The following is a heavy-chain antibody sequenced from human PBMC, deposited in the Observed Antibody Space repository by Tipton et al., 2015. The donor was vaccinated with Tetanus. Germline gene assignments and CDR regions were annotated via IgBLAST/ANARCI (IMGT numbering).Heavy chain of an antibody. D-gene: IGHD7-27*01. V-gene: IGHV4-30-2*01. J-gene: IGHJ4*02. CDR1: GGSISTGGYS. Sequence: TLSLTCTVSGGSISTGGYSWRWIRQPPGKGLECIGYIFRTGSTTYNPSLKSRVSISVDTSKNQFSLTLNSVTAAVTAVYYCARGRNWGTDYWGQGILVTVSS. CDR3: ARGRNWGTDY. CDR2: IFRTGST.